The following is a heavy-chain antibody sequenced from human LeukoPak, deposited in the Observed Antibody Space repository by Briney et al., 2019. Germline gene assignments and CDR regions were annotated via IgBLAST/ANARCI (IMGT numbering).Heavy chain of an antibody. CDR2: ISSSSYI. CDR1: GFTFSSYS. D-gene: IGHD2-15*01. V-gene: IGHV3-21*01. CDR3: ARAVVAAHNWFDP. Sequence: GGSLRLSCAASGFTFSSYSMNWVRQAPGKGLEWVSSISSSSYIYYADSVKGRFTISRDNAKNSLYLQMNSLRAEDTAVYYCARAVVAAHNWFDPWGQGTLVTVSS. J-gene: IGHJ5*02.